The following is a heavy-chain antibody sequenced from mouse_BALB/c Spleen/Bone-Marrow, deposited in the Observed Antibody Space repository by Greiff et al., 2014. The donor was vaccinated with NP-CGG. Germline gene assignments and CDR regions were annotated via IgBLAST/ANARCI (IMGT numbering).Heavy chain of an antibody. CDR3: ARTLRLRDYFDY. J-gene: IGHJ2*01. CDR1: GFSLTSYG. V-gene: IGHV2-9*02. Sequence: VQLVESGPGLVAPSQSPSITCTVSGFSLTSYGVHWVRQPPGKGLEWLGVIWAGGITNYNSALMSRLSISKDNSKSQVFLKMNSLQTDDTAMYYCARTLRLRDYFDYWGQGTTLTVSS. D-gene: IGHD1-2*01. CDR2: IWAGGIT.